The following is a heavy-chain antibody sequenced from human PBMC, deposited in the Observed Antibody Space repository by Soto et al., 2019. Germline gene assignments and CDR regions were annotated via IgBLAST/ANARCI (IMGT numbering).Heavy chain of an antibody. CDR2: IYYSGST. CDR1: GGSISSYY. CDR3: ARVRTVTTTTYYYYMDA. D-gene: IGHD4-17*01. J-gene: IGHJ6*03. V-gene: IGHV4-59*01. Sequence: SETLSLTCTVSGGSISSYYWSWIRQPPGKGLEWIGYIYYSGSTNYNPSLKSRVTISVDTSKNQFSLKLSSVTAADTAVYYCARVRTVTTTTYYYYMDAWGKGTTVTVSS.